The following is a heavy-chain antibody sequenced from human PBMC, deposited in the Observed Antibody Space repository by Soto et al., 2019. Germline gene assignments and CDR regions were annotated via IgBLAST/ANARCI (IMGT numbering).Heavy chain of an antibody. D-gene: IGHD3-16*01. CDR1: GFRFSNFG. J-gene: IGHJ6*02. CDR2: ISFDGTEE. V-gene: IGHV3-30*18. CDR3: AKIKAEKFLWGMDV. Sequence: QVRLVESGGGVVQPGRSLRLSCAASGFRFSNFGLQWVRQAPGKGLEWVAVISFDGTEEYYAGSVKGRFTVSRDTSKNTLYLQMNSLKPDDTAVYYCAKIKAEKFLWGMDVWGQGTTVTVSS.